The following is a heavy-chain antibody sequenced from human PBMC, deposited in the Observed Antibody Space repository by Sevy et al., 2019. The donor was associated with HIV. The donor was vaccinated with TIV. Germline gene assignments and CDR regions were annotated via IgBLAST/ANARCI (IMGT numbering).Heavy chain of an antibody. CDR2: IYGNNST. D-gene: IGHD3-10*01. V-gene: IGHV3-53*01. J-gene: IGHJ4*02. CDR1: GFNISSNY. Sequence: GGSLRLSCAASGFNISSNYLSWVRQAPGKGLEWVSVIYGNNSTYYADFVKGRFTISRDNSKNTLYLQMNSLRAEDTAVYYCARDMAYGSGSIVYDYWGQGTLVTVSS. CDR3: ARDMAYGSGSIVYDY.